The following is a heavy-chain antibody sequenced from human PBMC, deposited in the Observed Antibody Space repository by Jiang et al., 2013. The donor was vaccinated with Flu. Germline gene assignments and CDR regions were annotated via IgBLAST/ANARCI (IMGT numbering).Heavy chain of an antibody. V-gene: IGHV5-51*01. D-gene: IGHD6-19*01. Sequence: CKGSGYSFTKYWIGWVRQTPGKGLEWMGIIYPDEAAIKYSPSFQGQVTISADNSISTAYLQWNSLQASDTAMYYCARSGYSSGGGYYSYGMDVWAKGPRSPSP. J-gene: IGHJ6*02. CDR1: GYSFTKYW. CDR2: IYPDEAAI. CDR3: ARSGYSSGGGYYSYGMDV.